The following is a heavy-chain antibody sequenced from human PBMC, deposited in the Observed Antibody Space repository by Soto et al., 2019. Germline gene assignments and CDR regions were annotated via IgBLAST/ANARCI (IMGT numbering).Heavy chain of an antibody. Sequence: VASVKVSCKASGYTFTSYYMHWVRQAPGQGLEWMGIINPSGGSTSYAQKFQGRVTMTRDTSTSTVYMELSSLRSEDTAVYYCARDRGVPTRDYYYYYGMDVWGQGTTVIVSS. V-gene: IGHV1-46*01. J-gene: IGHJ6*02. CDR2: INPSGGST. CDR3: ARDRGVPTRDYYYYYGMDV. CDR1: GYTFTSYY. D-gene: IGHD5-12*01.